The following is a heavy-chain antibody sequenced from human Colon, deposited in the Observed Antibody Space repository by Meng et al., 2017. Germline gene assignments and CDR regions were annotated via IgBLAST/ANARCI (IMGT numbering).Heavy chain of an antibody. CDR2: IDHSGTT. Sequence: QLQLREAAPGLGNPSPPLSLTCNVPGDSITSVGNYWSWIRQHPGKGLEWIGYIDHSGTTYDNPSLKTRLTMSVDTSKNQFSLKLTSVTAADTAVYYCARVVSLVVKGNWFDSWGQGTLVTVSS. J-gene: IGHJ5*01. CDR1: GDSITSVGNY. V-gene: IGHV4-31*03. CDR3: ARVVSLVVKGNWFDS. D-gene: IGHD2-15*01.